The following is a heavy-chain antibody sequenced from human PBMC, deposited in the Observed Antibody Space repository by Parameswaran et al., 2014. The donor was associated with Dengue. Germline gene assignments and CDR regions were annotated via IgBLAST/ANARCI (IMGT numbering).Heavy chain of an antibody. D-gene: IGHD2-2*02. Sequence: WVRQAPGQGLEWMGWINPNSGGTNYAQKFQGRVTMTRDTSISTAYMELSRLRSDDTAVYYCARDFVVVPAAIPHYYGMDVWGQGTTVTVSS. CDR3: ARDFVVVPAAIPHYYGMDV. V-gene: IGHV1-2*02. J-gene: IGHJ6*02. CDR2: INPNSGGT.